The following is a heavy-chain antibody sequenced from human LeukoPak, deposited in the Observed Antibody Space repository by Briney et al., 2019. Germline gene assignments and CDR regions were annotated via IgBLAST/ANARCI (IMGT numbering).Heavy chain of an antibody. Sequence: GGSLRLSCAASGFSISSYYMNWVRQAAGKGLEWVANIKEDGSDKYYVDSVKGRFTISRDNAKNPLYLQMNSLRAEDTAVYYCASTRSGRWFGETCWGQGTLVTVSS. CDR1: GFSISSYY. V-gene: IGHV3-7*01. D-gene: IGHD3-10*01. CDR2: IKEDGSDK. CDR3: ASTRSGRWFGETC. J-gene: IGHJ4*02.